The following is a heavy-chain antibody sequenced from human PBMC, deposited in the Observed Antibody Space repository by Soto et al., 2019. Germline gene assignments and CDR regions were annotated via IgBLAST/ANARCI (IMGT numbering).Heavy chain of an antibody. CDR1: GFTFSSYA. V-gene: IGHV3-30-3*01. J-gene: IGHJ6*02. Sequence: QVQLVESGGGVVQPGRSLRLSCAASGFTFSSYAMHWVRQAPGKGLEWVAVISYDGSNKYYADSVKGRFTISRDNSKNTLYLQMNSLRAEDTAVYYCARGVNRYYYYGMDVWGQGTTVTVSS. CDR3: ARGVNRYYYYGMDV. D-gene: IGHD3-16*02. CDR2: ISYDGSNK.